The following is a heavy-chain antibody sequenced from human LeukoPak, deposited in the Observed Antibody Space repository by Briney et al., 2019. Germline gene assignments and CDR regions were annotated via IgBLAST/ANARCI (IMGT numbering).Heavy chain of an antibody. CDR2: IYYSGST. V-gene: IGHV4-59*06. J-gene: IGHJ4*03. D-gene: IGHD2-2*01. CDR1: GGSISSYY. CDR3: ASYCSSTSCSQQDKVFPAIGSGFDY. Sequence: SETLSLTCTVSGGSISSYYWSWIRQHPGKGLEWIGYIYYSGSTYYNPSLKSRVTISVDTSKNQFSLKLSSVTAADTAVYYCASYCSSTSCSQQDKVFPAIGSGFDYWGQGTTVTVSS.